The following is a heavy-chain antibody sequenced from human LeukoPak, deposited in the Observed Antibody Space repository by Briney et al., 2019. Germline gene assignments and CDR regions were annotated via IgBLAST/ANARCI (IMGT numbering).Heavy chain of an antibody. Sequence: PGGSLRLSCAASGFMFSSYAMSWVRQAPGKGLEWVSSINGGGSNTYFADSVKGRFSVSRDNSKNTLYLQMNGLRAEDTATYYCAKGCRSANCDEGRWFDPWGQGTLVIVSS. CDR3: AKGCRSANCDEGRWFDP. D-gene: IGHD2-2*01. V-gene: IGHV3-23*01. CDR2: INGGGSNT. J-gene: IGHJ5*02. CDR1: GFMFSSYA.